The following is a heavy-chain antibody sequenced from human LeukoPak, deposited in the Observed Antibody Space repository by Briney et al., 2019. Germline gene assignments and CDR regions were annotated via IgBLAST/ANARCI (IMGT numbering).Heavy chain of an antibody. CDR2: TNPNSGNT. V-gene: IGHV1-8*01. CDR1: GYTFTSYD. CDR3: ARGFGYYYDSSGYGN. D-gene: IGHD3-22*01. J-gene: IGHJ4*02. Sequence: ASVKVSCKASGYTFTSYDINWVRQATGQGLEWMGWTNPNSGNTGYAQKFQGRVTMTRNTSISTAYMELSSLRSEDTAVYYCARGFGYYYDSSGYGNWGQGTLVTVSS.